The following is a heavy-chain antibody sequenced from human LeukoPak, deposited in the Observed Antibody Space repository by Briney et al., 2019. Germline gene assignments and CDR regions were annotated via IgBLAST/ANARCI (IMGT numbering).Heavy chain of an antibody. Sequence: GGSLRLSCAAAGFTVSSNYMSWVRQAPGKGLEWVSVIYSGGSTYYADSVKGRFTISRDNSKNTLYLQMNSLRAEDTAVYYCASAPTTDYYYGMDVWAKGPRSPSPQ. V-gene: IGHV3-53*01. CDR1: GFTVSSNY. D-gene: IGHD1-26*01. CDR2: IYSGGST. CDR3: ASAPTTDYYYGMDV. J-gene: IGHJ6*04.